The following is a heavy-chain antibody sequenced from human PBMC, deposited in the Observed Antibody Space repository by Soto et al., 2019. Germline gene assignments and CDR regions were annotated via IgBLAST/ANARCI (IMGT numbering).Heavy chain of an antibody. V-gene: IGHV3-21*01. CDR3: ATSFSSNH. J-gene: IGHJ5*02. CDR2: ISGSSSSI. Sequence: GGSLRLSCAASGFTFSSYSMNWVRQAPGKGLEWVSSISGSSSSIYYADSVKGRFTISRDNAKNSLYLQMNSLRAEDTAVYYCATSFSSNHWGQGTLVTVYS. D-gene: IGHD4-4*01. CDR1: GFTFSSYS.